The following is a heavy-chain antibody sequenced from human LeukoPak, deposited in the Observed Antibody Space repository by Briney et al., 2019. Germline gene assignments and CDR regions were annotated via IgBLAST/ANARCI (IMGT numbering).Heavy chain of an antibody. J-gene: IGHJ4*02. V-gene: IGHV1-3*01. D-gene: IGHD2-2*01. Sequence: ASVKVSCKASGYTFTSYAMHWVRQAPGQRLEWMGWINAGNGNTKYSQKFQGRVTITRDTSASTAYMELSSLRSEDTAVYYCAREEFYWSSTSCYGIDYWGQGTLVTVSS. CDR3: AREEFYWSSTSCYGIDY. CDR2: INAGNGNT. CDR1: GYTFTSYA.